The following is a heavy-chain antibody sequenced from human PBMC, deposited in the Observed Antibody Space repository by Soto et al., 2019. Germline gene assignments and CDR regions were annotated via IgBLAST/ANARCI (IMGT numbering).Heavy chain of an antibody. CDR2: IYYSGST. D-gene: IGHD3-3*01. CDR3: ARHGILEAMDI. CDR1: GGSISSGGYY. Sequence: TSETLSLTCTVSGGSISSGGYYWSWIRQHPGKGLEWIGCIYYSGSTYYNPSLKSRVTISVDTSKNQFSLKLSSVTAADTAVYYCARHGILEAMDIWGQGTMVTVSS. V-gene: IGHV4-39*01. J-gene: IGHJ3*02.